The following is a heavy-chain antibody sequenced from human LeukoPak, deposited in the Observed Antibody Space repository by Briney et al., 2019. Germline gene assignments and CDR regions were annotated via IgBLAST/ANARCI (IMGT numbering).Heavy chain of an antibody. J-gene: IGHJ6*03. D-gene: IGHD2-2*01. CDR1: GYSFTSYW. CDR3: ARHEVAPAAMNYYYYYYMDV. CDR2: IYPGDSDT. Sequence: GESLKISCKGSGYSFTSYWIGWVRQMPGKGLEWMGIIYPGDSDTRYSPSFQGQVTISADKSISTAYLQWSSLKASDTAMYYCARHEVAPAAMNYYYYYYMDVWGKGTTVTVSS. V-gene: IGHV5-51*01.